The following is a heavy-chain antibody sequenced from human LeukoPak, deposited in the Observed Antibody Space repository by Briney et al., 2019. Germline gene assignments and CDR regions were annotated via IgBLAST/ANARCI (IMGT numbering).Heavy chain of an antibody. D-gene: IGHD4/OR15-4a*01. V-gene: IGHV3-30*03. J-gene: IGHJ6*03. Sequence: GRSLRLSCAAPGFTFSSYGMQWVRQAPGNGLEWVGVISYDGSNKYYADSAKGRFTISRDNSKNTLYLQMNSLRAEDTAVYYGARDVDYAPDYHYMDVWGKGGTVTVS. CDR1: GFTFSSYG. CDR2: ISYDGSNK. CDR3: ARDVDYAPDYHYMDV.